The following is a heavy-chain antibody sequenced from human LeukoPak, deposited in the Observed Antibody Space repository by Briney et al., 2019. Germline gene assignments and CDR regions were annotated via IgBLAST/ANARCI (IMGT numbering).Heavy chain of an antibody. CDR2: INHSGST. J-gene: IGHJ4*02. Sequence: SETLSLTCAVYGGSFSGYYWGWLRQPPGKGLEWIGEINHSGSTNYNPSLKSRVTISVDTSKNQFSLKLSSVTAANTAVYYCARGRYYDFWSGYYTNTYFDYWGQGTLVTVSS. CDR3: ARGRYYDFWSGYYTNTYFDY. V-gene: IGHV4-34*01. CDR1: GGSFSGYY. D-gene: IGHD3-3*01.